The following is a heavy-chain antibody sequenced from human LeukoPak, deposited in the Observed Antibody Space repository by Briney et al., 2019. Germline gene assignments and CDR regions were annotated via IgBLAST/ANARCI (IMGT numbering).Heavy chain of an antibody. CDR1: GYTFTSYD. V-gene: IGHV1-8*01. CDR3: ARRYCSGGSCYLLFDY. J-gene: IGHJ4*02. CDR2: MNPNSGNT. D-gene: IGHD2-15*01. Sequence: GASVKVSCKASGYTFTSYDINWVRQATGQGLEWMGWMNPNSGNTGYAQKFQGRVTMTRNTSISTAYMELSSLRSEDTAVYYCARRYCSGGSCYLLFDYWGQGTLVTVSS.